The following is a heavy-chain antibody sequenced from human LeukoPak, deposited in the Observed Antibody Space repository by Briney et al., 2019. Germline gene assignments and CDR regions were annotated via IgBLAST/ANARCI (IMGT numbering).Heavy chain of an antibody. CDR2: IYHSGNT. V-gene: IGHV4-4*02. J-gene: IGHJ4*02. Sequence: PSGTLSLTCAVSGGSISSRNWWSWVRQPPGKGLEWIGEIYHSGNTNYNLSLESRLTISVDKSKNLLSLNLTSVTAADTAVYYCAGGYSSAGRGYSEFDYNHFDFWGQGTLVTVSS. CDR3: AGGYSSAGRGYSEFDYNHFDF. D-gene: IGHD6-25*01. CDR1: GGSISSRNW.